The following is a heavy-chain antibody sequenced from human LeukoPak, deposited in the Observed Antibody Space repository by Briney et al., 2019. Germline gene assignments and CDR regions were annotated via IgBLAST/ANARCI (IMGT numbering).Heavy chain of an antibody. V-gene: IGHV3-23*01. CDR3: ARRRTYYYDSSGYYYYFDY. CDR2: ISGSGGST. Sequence: GGSLRLSCAASGFTFSSYDMSWVRQAPGKGLEWVSAISGSGGSTYYADSVKGRFTISRDNSKNTLYLQMNSLRAEDTAVYYCARRRTYYYDSSGYYYYFDYWGQGTLVTVSS. D-gene: IGHD3-22*01. CDR1: GFTFSSYD. J-gene: IGHJ4*02.